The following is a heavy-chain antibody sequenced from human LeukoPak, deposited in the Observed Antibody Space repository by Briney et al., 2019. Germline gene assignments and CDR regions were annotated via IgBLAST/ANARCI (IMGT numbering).Heavy chain of an antibody. CDR1: GYSISSGYY. D-gene: IGHD4-23*01. J-gene: IGHJ4*02. V-gene: IGHV4-38-2*02. Sequence: PSETLSLTCTVSGYSISSGYYWGWIRQPPGKGLEWIGSIYYSGSTYYNPSLKSRVTISVDTSKNQFSLKLSSVTAADTAVYYCASLDGGPSGWGDYWGQGTLVTVSS. CDR2: IYYSGST. CDR3: ASLDGGPSGWGDY.